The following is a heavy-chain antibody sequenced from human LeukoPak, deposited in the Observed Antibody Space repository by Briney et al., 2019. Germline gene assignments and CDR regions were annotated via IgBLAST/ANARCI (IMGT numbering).Heavy chain of an antibody. CDR3: ARERNYDFWSGYFDY. Sequence: SETLSLTCTASGGSISSYYWSWIRQPAGKRLEWIGRIYTSGSTNYNPSLKSRVTMSVDTSKNQFSLKLSSVTAADTAVYYCARERNYDFWSGYFDYWGQGTLVTVSS. D-gene: IGHD3-3*01. CDR2: IYTSGST. V-gene: IGHV4-4*07. J-gene: IGHJ4*02. CDR1: GGSISSYY.